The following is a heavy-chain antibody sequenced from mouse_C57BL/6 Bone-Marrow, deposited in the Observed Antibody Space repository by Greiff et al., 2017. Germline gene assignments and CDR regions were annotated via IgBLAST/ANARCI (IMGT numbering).Heavy chain of an antibody. CDR3: ARDGNYVGFAY. V-gene: IGHV1-54*01. Sequence: VQLQQSGAELVRPGTSVTVSCKASGYAFTNYLIEWVKQRPGQGLEWIGVINPGSGGTNYNEKFKGKATLTADKSSSTAYMQLSSLTSEDSAVYFCARDGNYVGFAYWGQGTLVTVSA. CDR1: GYAFTNYL. J-gene: IGHJ3*01. D-gene: IGHD2-1*01. CDR2: INPGSGGT.